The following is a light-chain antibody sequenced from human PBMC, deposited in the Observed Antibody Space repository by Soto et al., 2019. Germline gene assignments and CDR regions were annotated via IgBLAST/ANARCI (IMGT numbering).Light chain of an antibody. CDR3: CSYAGSTV. CDR2: EVS. J-gene: IGLJ3*02. Sequence: QSALTQPASVSGSPGQSITISCTGTSSDVGSYNLVSWYQQHPGKAPKLMIYEVSKRPSGVSNRFSGSKSGNTVSLTISGLQAEDVADYYCCSYAGSTVFGGGTQVTVL. V-gene: IGLV2-23*02. CDR1: SSDVGSYNL.